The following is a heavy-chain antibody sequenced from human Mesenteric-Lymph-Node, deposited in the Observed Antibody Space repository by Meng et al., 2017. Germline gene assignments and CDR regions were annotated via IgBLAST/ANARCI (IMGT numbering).Heavy chain of an antibody. CDR1: GFTVSNTY. CDR2: LYSDDST. D-gene: IGHD3-9*01. J-gene: IGHJ4*02. V-gene: IGHV3-66*02. CDR3: ARAFLQDDDILTGQLAGVDY. Sequence: GESLKISCAAYGFTVSNTYMSWVRQAPGKGLEWVSVLYSDDSTYYADSAKGRFTISRDSSNNMVYLQAESLRGGDTAVYYCARAFLQDDDILTGQLAGVDYWGQGTLVTVSS.